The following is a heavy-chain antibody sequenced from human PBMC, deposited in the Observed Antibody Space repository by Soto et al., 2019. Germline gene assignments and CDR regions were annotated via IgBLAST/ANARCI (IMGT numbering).Heavy chain of an antibody. Sequence: SETLSLTCTVSGGSISSGGYYWSWIRQHPGKGLEWIGYIYYSGSTYYNPSLKSRLTISVDTSKNHFSLRLTSVTAADTAVYYCARDLWVEPELYYYGMDVWGQGTTVTVSS. D-gene: IGHD1-1*01. CDR1: GGSISSGGYY. J-gene: IGHJ6*02. V-gene: IGHV4-30-4*08. CDR2: IYYSGST. CDR3: ARDLWVEPELYYYGMDV.